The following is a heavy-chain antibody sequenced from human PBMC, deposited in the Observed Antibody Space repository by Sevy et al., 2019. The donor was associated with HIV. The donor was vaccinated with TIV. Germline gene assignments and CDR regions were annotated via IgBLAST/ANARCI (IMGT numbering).Heavy chain of an antibody. CDR3: ASIGDSSWLSHLDY. D-gene: IGHD6-13*01. J-gene: IGHJ4*02. CDR2: INPNSGGT. Sequence: GASVKVSCKASGYTFTGYYMHWVRQAPGQGLEWMGWINPNSGGTKYAQKFQGRVTMTTDTSISTAYMDLSSLRSDDTAVYYCASIGDSSWLSHLDYWGQGTLVTVSS. V-gene: IGHV1-2*02. CDR1: GYTFTGYY.